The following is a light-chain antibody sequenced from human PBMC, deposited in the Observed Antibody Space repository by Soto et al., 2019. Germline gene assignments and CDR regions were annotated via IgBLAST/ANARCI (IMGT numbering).Light chain of an antibody. J-gene: IGLJ1*01. Sequence: QSVLTQPPSASGTPGQRVTISCSGSNSNIRSNTVNWYQQLPGTAPKLLIYSNSQRPSGVPDRFSGSKSGPSASLAISGLQSEDEADYYCAEWDDSLSGYVFGTGTKVTVL. CDR3: AEWDDSLSGYV. CDR2: SNS. CDR1: NSNIRSNT. V-gene: IGLV1-44*01.